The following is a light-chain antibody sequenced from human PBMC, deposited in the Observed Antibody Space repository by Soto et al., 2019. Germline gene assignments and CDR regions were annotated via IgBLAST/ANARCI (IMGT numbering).Light chain of an antibody. CDR3: QQCYIIPFT. Sequence: DIQMTQSPSSLSAFVGDRVTITCRTSQSINNYLNWYQQKRGKAHNLLIHAASSLQSGVPPRSNVSGSGTYITLTLCNVHPEDFALYYCQQCYIIPFTSVQGTRLESK. V-gene: IGKV1-39*01. CDR2: AAS. J-gene: IGKJ5*01. CDR1: QSINNY.